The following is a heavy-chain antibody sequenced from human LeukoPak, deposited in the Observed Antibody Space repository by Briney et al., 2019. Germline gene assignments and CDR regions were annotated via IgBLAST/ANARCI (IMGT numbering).Heavy chain of an antibody. Sequence: SGGSLRLSCAASGFTFSDYAMLWVRQAPGKGLEWVSGISWNSGSIGYADSVKGRFTISRDNAKNSLYLQMNSLRAEDMALYYCAKEKGYDSGSYNYSYDSGQGNLVTVSS. J-gene: IGHJ4*02. CDR3: AKEKGYDSGSYNYSYD. CDR1: GFTFSDYA. V-gene: IGHV3-9*03. CDR2: ISWNSGSI. D-gene: IGHD3-10*01.